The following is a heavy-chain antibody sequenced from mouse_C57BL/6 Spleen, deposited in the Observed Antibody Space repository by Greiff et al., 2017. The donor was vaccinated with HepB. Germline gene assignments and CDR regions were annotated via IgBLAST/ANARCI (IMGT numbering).Heavy chain of an antibody. Sequence: DVQLQESGAELVRPGASVKLSCTASGFNIKDDYMHWVKQRPEQGLEWIGWIDPENGDTEYASKFQGKATITADTSSNTAYLQLSSLTSEDTAVYYCTTGYYGSMAYWGQGTTLTVSS. J-gene: IGHJ2*01. V-gene: IGHV14-4*01. CDR1: GFNIKDDY. D-gene: IGHD1-1*01. CDR2: IDPENGDT. CDR3: TTGYYGSMAY.